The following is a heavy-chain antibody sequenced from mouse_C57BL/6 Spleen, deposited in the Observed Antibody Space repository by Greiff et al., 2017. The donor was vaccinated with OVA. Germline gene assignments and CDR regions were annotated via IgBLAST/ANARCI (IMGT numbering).Heavy chain of an antibody. J-gene: IGHJ3*01. CDR3: AYGNYEGWFAY. CDR2: IWGVGST. V-gene: IGHV2-6*01. D-gene: IGHD2-1*01. CDR1: GFSLTSYG. Sequence: VQGVESGPGLVAPSQSLSITCTVSGFSLTSYGVDWVRQSPGKGLEWLGVIWGVGSTNYNSALKSRLSISKDNSKSQVFLKMNSLQTDDTAMYYCAYGNYEGWFAYWGQGTLVTVSA.